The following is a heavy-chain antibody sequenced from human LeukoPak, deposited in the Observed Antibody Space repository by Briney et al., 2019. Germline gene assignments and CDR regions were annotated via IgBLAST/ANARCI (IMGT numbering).Heavy chain of an antibody. V-gene: IGHV3-7*04. CDR2: IKQDGSER. D-gene: IGHD6-19*01. CDR1: GFTFSNFW. Sequence: PGGSLRVSCAASGFTFSNFWMAWVRQAPGKGLEWVANIKQDGSERYYVDSVEGRFTISRDNAKNSVSLQMNSLRAEDTAVYYCARDGGGWTYFDYWGQGTPVTVSS. CDR3: ARDGGGWTYFDY. J-gene: IGHJ4*02.